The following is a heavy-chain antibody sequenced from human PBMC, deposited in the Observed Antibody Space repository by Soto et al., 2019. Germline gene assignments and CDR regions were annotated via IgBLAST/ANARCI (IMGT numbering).Heavy chain of an antibody. CDR3: ARGYRGGQPLDQYYHYYGMDV. CDR2: INPNSGGT. V-gene: IGHV1-2*04. J-gene: IGHJ6*02. D-gene: IGHD1-1*01. Sequence: QVQLVQSGAEVKKPGASVKVSCRASGYTFTDYYMHWVRQAPGQGLEWMGWINPNSGGTNYAQKFQGWVTMARDTSISTAYMELSRLRSDDTAVYYCARGYRGGQPLDQYYHYYGMDVWGQGTTVTVSS. CDR1: GYTFTDYY.